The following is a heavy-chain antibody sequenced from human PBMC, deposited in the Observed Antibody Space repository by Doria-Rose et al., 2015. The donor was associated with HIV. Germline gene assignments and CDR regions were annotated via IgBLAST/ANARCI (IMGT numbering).Heavy chain of an antibody. Sequence: QVQLVQSGPVLVKPTETLTLTCTVSGVSLSSPGMGVSWIRQPPGKALEWLANIFSDDERSYKTSLKSRLTISRCTSKSQVFLTMTDMDPVDTATYYCARIKSSRWYHKYYFDFWGQGTLVIVSA. CDR3: ARIKSSRWYHKYYFDF. V-gene: IGHV2-26*01. CDR2: IFSDDER. D-gene: IGHD6-13*01. J-gene: IGHJ4*02. CDR1: GVSLSSPGMG.